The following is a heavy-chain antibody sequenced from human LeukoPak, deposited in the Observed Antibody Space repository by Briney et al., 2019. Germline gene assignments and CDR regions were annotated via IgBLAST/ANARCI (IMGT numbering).Heavy chain of an antibody. Sequence: GGSLRLSCAASGSTFSNAWMSWVRQAPGKGLEWVGRIKSKTDGGTTDYAAPVKGRFTISRDDSKNTLYLQMNSLKTEDTAVYYCTSGTYDFWSGLGIFDYWGQGTLVTVSS. CDR1: GSTFSNAW. CDR2: IKSKTDGGTT. J-gene: IGHJ4*02. D-gene: IGHD3-3*01. V-gene: IGHV3-15*01. CDR3: TSGTYDFWSGLGIFDY.